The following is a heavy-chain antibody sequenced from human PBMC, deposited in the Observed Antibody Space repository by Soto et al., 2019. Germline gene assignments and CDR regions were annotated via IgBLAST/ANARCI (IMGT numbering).Heavy chain of an antibody. CDR2: IIPILGIA. CDR3: ATVLRYFDRPIRGFDP. D-gene: IGHD3-9*01. Sequence: QVQLVQSGAEVKKPGSSVKVSCKASGGTFSSYTISWVRQAPGQGLEWMGRIIPILGIANYAQKFQGRVTITADKSTSTAYMELSSLRSENTAVYYCATVLRYFDRPIRGFDPWGQGTLVTVSS. J-gene: IGHJ5*02. CDR1: GGTFSSYT. V-gene: IGHV1-69*02.